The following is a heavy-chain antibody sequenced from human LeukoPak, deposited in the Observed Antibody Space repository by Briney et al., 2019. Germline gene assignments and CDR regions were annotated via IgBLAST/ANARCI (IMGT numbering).Heavy chain of an antibody. J-gene: IGHJ5*02. CDR1: GYTFTSYD. Sequence: ASVKVSCKASGYTFTSYDINWVRQATGQGLEWMGWMNPNSGNTGYAQKFQGRVTMTRDTSTSTVYMELSSLRSEDTAVYYCARSGVLLWFGEDWFDPWGQGTLVTVSS. CDR2: MNPNSGNT. V-gene: IGHV1-8*01. D-gene: IGHD3-10*01. CDR3: ARSGVLLWFGEDWFDP.